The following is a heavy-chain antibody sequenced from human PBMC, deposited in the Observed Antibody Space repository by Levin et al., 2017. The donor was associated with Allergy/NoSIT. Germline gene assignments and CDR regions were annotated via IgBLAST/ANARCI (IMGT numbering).Heavy chain of an antibody. J-gene: IGHJ5*02. CDR3: ARVPRGRGSWYERGGSEGWVDNWFDP. V-gene: IGHV1-46*01. Sequence: ASVKVSCKASGYTFTSYYMHWVRQAPGQGLEWMGIINPSGGSTSYAQKFQGRVTMTRDTSTSTVYMELSSLRSEDTAVYYCARVPRGRGSWYERGGSEGWVDNWFDPWGQGTLVTVSS. CDR2: INPSGGST. D-gene: IGHD6-13*01. CDR1: GYTFTSYY.